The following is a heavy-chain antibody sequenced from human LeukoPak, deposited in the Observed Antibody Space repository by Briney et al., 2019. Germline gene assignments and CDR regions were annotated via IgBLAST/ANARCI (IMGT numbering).Heavy chain of an antibody. CDR3: GRDFRIQLWQPYYYYGMDV. CDR2: ISYDGSNK. CDR1: GFTFSSYA. J-gene: IGHJ6*02. V-gene: IGHV3-30-3*01. Sequence: GGSLRLSCAASGFTFSSYAMHWVRQAPGKGLEWVAVISYDGSNKYYADSVEGRFTISRDNSKNTLYLQMNSLRAEDTAVYYCGRDFRIQLWQPYYYYGMDVWGQGTTVTVSS. D-gene: IGHD5-18*01.